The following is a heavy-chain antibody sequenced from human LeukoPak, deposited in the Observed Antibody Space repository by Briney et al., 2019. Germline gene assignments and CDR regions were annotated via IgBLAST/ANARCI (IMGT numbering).Heavy chain of an antibody. CDR2: ISSGDRT. D-gene: IGHD3-9*01. V-gene: IGHV3-23*01. CDR3: AKDATASPYFHWFDN. J-gene: IGHJ4*02. Sequence: GGSLRLSCTASGFTFSSYAMNWVRQAPGKGLEWVAGISSGDRTFHAESVKGRFTISRDKSKDTLYLQMNSLRAEDTAVYYCAKDATASPYFHWFDNWGQGTQVIVSS. CDR1: GFTFSSYA.